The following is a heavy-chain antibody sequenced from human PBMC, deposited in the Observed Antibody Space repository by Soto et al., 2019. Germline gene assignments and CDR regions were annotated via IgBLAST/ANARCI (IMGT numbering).Heavy chain of an antibody. CDR1: GFTFSSYG. V-gene: IGHV3-33*01. CDR2: IWYDGSNK. J-gene: IGHJ4*02. CDR3: ARSSRIAAHVPTNYYFDY. D-gene: IGHD6-13*01. Sequence: QVQLVESGGGVVQPGRSLRLSCAASGFTFSSYGMHWVRQAPGKGLEWVAVIWYDGSNKYYADSVKGRFTISRDNSKNTLYLQMNSLRAEDTAVYYCARSSRIAAHVPTNYYFDYWGQGTLVTVSS.